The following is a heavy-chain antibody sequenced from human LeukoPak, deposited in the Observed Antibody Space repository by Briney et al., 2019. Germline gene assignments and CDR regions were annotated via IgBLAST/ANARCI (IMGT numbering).Heavy chain of an antibody. D-gene: IGHD6-13*01. V-gene: IGHV3-30*04. CDR1: GFTFSSYA. Sequence: PGRSLRLSCAASGFTFSSYAMHWVRQAPGKGLEWVAVISYDGSNKYYADSVKGRFTISRDNSKNTLYLQMNSLRAEDTAVYYCARVDGGSSSWSPLILYYYGMDVWGQGTTVTVSS. CDR2: ISYDGSNK. CDR3: ARVDGGSSSWSPLILYYYGMDV. J-gene: IGHJ6*02.